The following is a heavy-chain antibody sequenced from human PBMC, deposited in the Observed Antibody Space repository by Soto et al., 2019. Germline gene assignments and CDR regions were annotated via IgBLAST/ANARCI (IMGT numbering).Heavy chain of an antibody. CDR3: ARVSITSYYYGMDV. CDR2: INPNSGGT. D-gene: IGHD1-1*01. Sequence: QVQLVQSGAEVKKPGASVKVSCKASGYTFTGYYMHWVRQAPGQGLEWMGWINPNSGGTNYAQKFQGWVTMTMDTSISTAYMELSRLRSDDTAVYYCARVSITSYYYGMDVWGQGTTVTVSS. J-gene: IGHJ6*02. V-gene: IGHV1-2*04. CDR1: GYTFTGYY.